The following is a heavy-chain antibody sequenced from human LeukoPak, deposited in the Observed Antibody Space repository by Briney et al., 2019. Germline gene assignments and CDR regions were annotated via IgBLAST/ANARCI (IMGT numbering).Heavy chain of an antibody. CDR2: INHSGST. Sequence: SETLSLTCAVYGGSFSDYYWSWIRQPPGKGLEWIGEINHSGSTNYNPSLKSRVTISVDTSKNQFSLKLSSVTAADTAVYYCARVLWFGELPPAGRLYYFDYWGQGTLVTVSS. CDR1: GGSFSDYY. CDR3: ARVLWFGELPPAGRLYYFDY. J-gene: IGHJ4*02. V-gene: IGHV4-34*01. D-gene: IGHD3-10*01.